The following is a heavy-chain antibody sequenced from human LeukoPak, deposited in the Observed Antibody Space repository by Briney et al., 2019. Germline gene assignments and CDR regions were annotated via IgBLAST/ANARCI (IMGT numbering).Heavy chain of an antibody. D-gene: IGHD5-18*01. CDR1: GYTFTGYY. CDR3: ARGARRGYSNWFDP. CDR2: INPNSGGT. J-gene: IGHJ5*02. V-gene: IGHV1-2*02. Sequence: TSVKVSCKASGYTFTGYYMHWVRPAPGQGLAWMGWINPNSGGTNYAQKFQGRVTMTRDTSISTAYMELSRLRSDDTAVYYCARGARRGYSNWFDPWGQGTLVTVSS.